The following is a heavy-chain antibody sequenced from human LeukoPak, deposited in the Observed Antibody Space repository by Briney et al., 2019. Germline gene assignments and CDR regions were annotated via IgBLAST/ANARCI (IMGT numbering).Heavy chain of an antibody. CDR3: ARHPDSSGYSWFDP. J-gene: IGHJ5*02. Sequence: SETLSLTCTVSGGSISSYYWGWIRQPPGKGLEWIGSIYYSGSTYYNPSLKSRVTISVDTSKNQFSLKLSSVTAADTAVYYCARHPDSSGYSWFDPWGQGTLVTVSS. CDR1: GGSISSYY. V-gene: IGHV4-39*01. D-gene: IGHD3-22*01. CDR2: IYYSGST.